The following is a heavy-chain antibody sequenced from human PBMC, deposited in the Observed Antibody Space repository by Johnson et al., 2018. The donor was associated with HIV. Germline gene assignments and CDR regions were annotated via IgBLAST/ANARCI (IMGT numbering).Heavy chain of an antibody. CDR2: IKQDGSEK. CDR3: ARGPVFDI. V-gene: IGHV3-7*01. CDR1: AFTFSSND. J-gene: IGHJ3*02. Sequence: VQLVESGGGLVQPGGSLRLSCGASAFTFSSNDMKWVRQAPGKGLEWVANIKQDGSEKYYVDSVKGRFTISRDNAKNSLYLQMNSLRAEDTAVYYCARGPVFDIWGQGTMVTVSS.